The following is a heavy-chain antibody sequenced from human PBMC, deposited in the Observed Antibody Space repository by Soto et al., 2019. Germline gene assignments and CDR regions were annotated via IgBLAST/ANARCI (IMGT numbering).Heavy chain of an antibody. D-gene: IGHD6-13*01. Sequence: QVQLVQSGAEVKKPGSSVKVSCKASGGTFSNYAISWVRQAPGQGLEWMGGIIPIFGTTNYAQRFQGRVTITAEESTGPAYMGLGSLRSEDTAVYYCSGVSSCCYKDYFDCWGQGTLVTVSS. CDR1: GGTFSNYA. J-gene: IGHJ4*02. CDR3: SGVSSCCYKDYFDC. CDR2: IIPIFGTT. V-gene: IGHV1-69*12.